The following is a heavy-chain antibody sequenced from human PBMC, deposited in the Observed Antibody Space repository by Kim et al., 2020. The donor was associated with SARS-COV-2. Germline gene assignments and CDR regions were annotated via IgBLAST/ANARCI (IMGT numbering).Heavy chain of an antibody. CDR3: ARGQILTGWVGRTGKFDY. J-gene: IGHJ4*02. Sequence: SETLSLTCAVYGGSFSGYYWSWIRQPPGKGLEWIGEINHSGSTNYNPSLKSRVTISVDTSKNQFSLKLSSVTAADTAVYYCARGQILTGWVGRTGKFDYWGQGTLVTVSS. CDR2: INHSGST. CDR1: GGSFSGYY. V-gene: IGHV4-34*01. D-gene: IGHD3-9*01.